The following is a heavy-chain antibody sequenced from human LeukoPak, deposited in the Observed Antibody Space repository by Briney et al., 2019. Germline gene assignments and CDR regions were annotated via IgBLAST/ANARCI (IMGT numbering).Heavy chain of an antibody. J-gene: IGHJ5*02. D-gene: IGHD5-12*01. CDR3: ARDLGLGGYDSPGS. CDR1: GFTFSSYD. V-gene: IGHV3-23*01. Sequence: PGGSLRLSCTASGFTFSSYDMNWVRQAPGKGLEWVSGISGGGTTTNCADSVKGRSTISRDNSKNTLHLQMNSLRAEDTAVYYCARDLGLGGYDSPGSWGQGTLVTVSS. CDR2: ISGGGTTT.